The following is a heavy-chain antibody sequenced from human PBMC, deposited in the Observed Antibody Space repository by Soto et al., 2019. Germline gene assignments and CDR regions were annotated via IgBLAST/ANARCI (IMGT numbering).Heavy chain of an antibody. D-gene: IGHD3-10*01. CDR3: ARDRATMVFFFQAEDGIRDTVPVSAFLLNRSSDL. Sequence: KELEGVTVISYDGSNKYYANSVKDRFTISRDNSKNTLYLQMGSLRAEDMALYYCARDRATMVFFFQAEDGIRDTVPVSAFLLNRSSDL. CDR2: ISYDGSNK. J-gene: IGHJ2*01. V-gene: IGHV3-30*14.